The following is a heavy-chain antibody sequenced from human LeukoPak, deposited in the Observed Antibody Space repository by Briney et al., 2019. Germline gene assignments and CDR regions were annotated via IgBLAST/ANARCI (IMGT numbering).Heavy chain of an antibody. CDR3: ARGGYCSSTSCGNWFDP. D-gene: IGHD2-2*01. J-gene: IGHJ5*02. CDR1: GYSISSGYY. Sequence: SETLSLTCTVSGYSISSGYYWGWIRQPPGKGLEWIESIYHSGSTYYNPSLKSRVTISVDTSKNQFSLKLSSVTAADTAVYYCARGGYCSSTSCGNWFDPWGQGTLVTVSS. V-gene: IGHV4-38-2*02. CDR2: IYHSGST.